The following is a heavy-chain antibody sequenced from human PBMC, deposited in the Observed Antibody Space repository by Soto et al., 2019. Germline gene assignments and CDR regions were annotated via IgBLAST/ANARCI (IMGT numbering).Heavy chain of an antibody. CDR2: IYPGDSDT. CDR3: ARPGYCSGGSCYRDAFDI. CDR1: GYSFTSYW. J-gene: IGHJ3*02. V-gene: IGHV5-51*01. D-gene: IGHD2-15*01. Sequence: GESLKISCKGSGYSFTSYWIGWVRQMPGKGLEWMGIIYPGDSDTRYSPSFQGQVTISADKSISTAYLQWSSLKASDTAMYYCARPGYCSGGSCYRDAFDIWGQGTMVTVSS.